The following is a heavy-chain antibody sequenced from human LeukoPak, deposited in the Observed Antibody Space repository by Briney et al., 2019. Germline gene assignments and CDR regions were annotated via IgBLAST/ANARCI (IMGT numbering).Heavy chain of an antibody. D-gene: IGHD3-16*01. V-gene: IGHV4-34*01. CDR2: INHSGST. J-gene: IGHJ4*02. CDR1: GGSFSGYY. Sequence: SETLSLTCAVYGGSFSGYYWSWIRQPPGKGLEWIGEINHSGSTNYNPSLKSRVTISVDTSKNQFSLKLSSVTAADTAVYYCARDSAGRFGGWGQGTLVTVSS. CDR3: ARDSAGRFGG.